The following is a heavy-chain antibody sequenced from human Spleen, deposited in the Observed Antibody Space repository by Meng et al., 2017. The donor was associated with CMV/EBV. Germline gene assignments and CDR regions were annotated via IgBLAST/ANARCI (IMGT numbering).Heavy chain of an antibody. CDR2: INPNSGGT. D-gene: IGHD2/OR15-2a*01. V-gene: IGHV1-2*02. Sequence: ASVKVSCKASGYTFTSYGISWVRQAPGQGLEWMGWINPNSGGTNYAQKFQGRVTMTRDTSISTAYMELSRLRSDDTAVYYCARGGYYGDSDAFDIWGQGTMVTVSS. J-gene: IGHJ3*02. CDR1: GYTFTSYG. CDR3: ARGGYYGDSDAFDI.